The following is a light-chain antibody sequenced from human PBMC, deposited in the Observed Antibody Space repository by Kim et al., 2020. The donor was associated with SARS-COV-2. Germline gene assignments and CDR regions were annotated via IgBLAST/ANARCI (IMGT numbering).Light chain of an antibody. V-gene: IGLV7-46*01. J-gene: IGLJ3*02. Sequence: QAVVTQEPSLTVSPGETVTLTCSSSTGPVTSSHFPYWFQQRPGQAPRPLISDTTNTHSWTPARFSGSLLGDKAALTLSGAQPEDEADYYCLLSYSGVWVFGGGTQLTVL. CDR2: DTT. CDR3: LLSYSGVWV. CDR1: TGPVTSSHF.